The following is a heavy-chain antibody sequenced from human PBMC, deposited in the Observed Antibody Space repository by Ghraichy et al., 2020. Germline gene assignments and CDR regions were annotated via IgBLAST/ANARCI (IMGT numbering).Heavy chain of an antibody. V-gene: IGHV3-7*03. CDR3: ARDRHRFDY. CDR2: IKQDGSEK. J-gene: IGHJ4*02. Sequence: ETLSLTCAASGFTFSSSWMTWVRQAPGKGLEWVANIKQDGSEKYYVDSVKGRFTISRDNAKNSLYLQMNSLRDEDTAVYYCARDRHRFDYWGQGTLVTVSS. CDR1: GFTFSSSW.